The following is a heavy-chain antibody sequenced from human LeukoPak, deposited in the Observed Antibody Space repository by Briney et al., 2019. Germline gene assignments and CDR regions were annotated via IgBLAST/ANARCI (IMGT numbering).Heavy chain of an antibody. J-gene: IGHJ6*02. CDR2: IWYDGSNK. D-gene: IGHD5-18*01. V-gene: IGHV3-33*08. CDR3: ARDYEDTVYYYGMDV. Sequence: GGSLRLSCAASGFTFSSYAMHWVRQAPGKGLEWVAVIWYDGSNKYYADSVKGRFTISRDNSKNTLYLQMNSLRAEDTAVYYCARDYEDTVYYYGMDVWGQGTTVTVSS. CDR1: GFTFSSYA.